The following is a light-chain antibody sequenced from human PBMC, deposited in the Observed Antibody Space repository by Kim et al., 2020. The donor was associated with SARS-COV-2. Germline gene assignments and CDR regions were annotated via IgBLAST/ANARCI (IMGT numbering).Light chain of an antibody. CDR3: QQYGSSWT. CDR1: QSVGNW. J-gene: IGKJ1*01. Sequence: SASVGDRVTLLCRASQSVGNWLAWFQQKPGKAPNLLIYKASTLDSGVPSRFSGSGSGTEFTLTISSLQPDYFATYYCQQYGSSWTFGQGTKVDIK. V-gene: IGKV1-5*03. CDR2: KAS.